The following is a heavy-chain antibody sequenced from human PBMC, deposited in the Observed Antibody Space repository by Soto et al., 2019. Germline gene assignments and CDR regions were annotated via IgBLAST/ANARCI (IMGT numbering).Heavy chain of an antibody. CDR3: ATRVAVAGLGVFDY. D-gene: IGHD6-19*01. CDR1: GFTFSSYA. Sequence: GVSLRLSCAASGFTFSSYAMSWVRQAPGKGLEWVSAISGSGGSTHYADSVKGRFTISRDNSKNTLYLQMNSLRAEDTAVYYCATRVAVAGLGVFDYWGQGTLVTVSS. V-gene: IGHV3-23*01. CDR2: ISGSGGST. J-gene: IGHJ4*02.